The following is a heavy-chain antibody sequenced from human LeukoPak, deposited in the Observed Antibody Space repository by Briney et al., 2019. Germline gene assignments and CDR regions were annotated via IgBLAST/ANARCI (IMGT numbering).Heavy chain of an antibody. J-gene: IGHJ4*02. CDR3: ARGTPSGDY. CDR2: MKHDGSVR. D-gene: IGHD2-2*01. Sequence: PGGSLRLSCAASGFSFSTYWMHWVRQAPGKGLEWVANMKHDGSVRHYADSVKGRFTISRDNAKNSLYLQMNSLRADDAAIYYCARGTPSGDYWGQGTLVTVSS. V-gene: IGHV3-7*03. CDR1: GFSFSTYW.